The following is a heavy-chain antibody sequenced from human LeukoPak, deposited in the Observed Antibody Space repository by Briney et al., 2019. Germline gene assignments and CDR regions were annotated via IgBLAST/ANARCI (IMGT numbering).Heavy chain of an antibody. J-gene: IGHJ4*02. V-gene: IGHV4-34*01. CDR2: INHSGST. CDR1: GGSFSGYY. CDR3: ASRDYDFWSGYYRGFDY. Sequence: PSETLSLTCAVHGGSFSGYYWSWIHQPPGKGLEWIGEINHSGSTNYNPSLKSRVTISVDTSKNQFSLKLSSVTAADTAVYYCASRDYDFWSGYYRGFDYWGQGTLVTVSS. D-gene: IGHD3-3*01.